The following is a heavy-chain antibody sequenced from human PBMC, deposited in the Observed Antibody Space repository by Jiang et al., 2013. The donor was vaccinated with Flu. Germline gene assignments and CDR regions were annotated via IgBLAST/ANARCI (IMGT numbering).Heavy chain of an antibody. CDR3: ARNWYFFDY. D-gene: IGHD1-1*01. CDR2: TYYRSKWYT. V-gene: IGHV6-1*01. Sequence: QTLSLTCAISGDSVSSNSAAWNWIRQSPSRGLEWLGRTYYRSKWYTGYGVSVKSRITINSDTSKNQFSLQLNSVTPDDTAVYYCARNWYFFDYWGQGTLVTVSS. J-gene: IGHJ4*02. CDR1: GDSVSSNSAA.